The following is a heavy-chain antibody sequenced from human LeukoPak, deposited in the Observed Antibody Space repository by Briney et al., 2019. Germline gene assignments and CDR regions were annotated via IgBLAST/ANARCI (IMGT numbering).Heavy chain of an antibody. Sequence: GGSLRLSCTASGFTFSDSSMNWVRQAPGKGLEWLSYISSSSTTIYYADSVKGRFTISRDDAKNSLHLQMNSLRAEDTAVYCCARNLNTADDYWGQGILVTVSS. CDR3: ARNLNTADDY. J-gene: IGHJ4*02. CDR2: ISSSSTTI. V-gene: IGHV3-48*01. D-gene: IGHD5-18*01. CDR1: GFTFSDSS.